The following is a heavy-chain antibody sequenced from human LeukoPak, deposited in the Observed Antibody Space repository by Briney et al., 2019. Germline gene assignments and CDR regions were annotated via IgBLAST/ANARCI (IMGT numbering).Heavy chain of an antibody. Sequence: PGGSLRLSCAASGFTFSTYSMNWVRQVPGRGLEWVSRINGDESSTNYADSVKGRFTISRDNAKDTLYLLMNSLTAEDTAVYYCARGAKWAYYFDYWGQGTLVTVSS. CDR2: INGDESST. V-gene: IGHV3-74*01. J-gene: IGHJ4*02. CDR1: GFTFSTYS. D-gene: IGHD1-26*01. CDR3: ARGAKWAYYFDY.